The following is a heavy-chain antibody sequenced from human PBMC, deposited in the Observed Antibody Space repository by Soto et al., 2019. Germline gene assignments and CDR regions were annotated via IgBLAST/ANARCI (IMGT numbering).Heavy chain of an antibody. CDR2: ISPLKGRT. CDR3: AMDYGDRPEYFKH. J-gene: IGHJ1*01. V-gene: IGHV1-18*04. Sequence: QVQLVQSGQDLKRPGASMKVSCKASGYTFTSYGISWVRQAPGKGLEWMAWISPLKGRTQYSQKAQGRVTLSTDTSSNTAYMEMTTLRVDDTAVYYCAMDYGDRPEYFKHWGQGTLVTVS. D-gene: IGHD4-17*01. CDR1: GYTFTSYG.